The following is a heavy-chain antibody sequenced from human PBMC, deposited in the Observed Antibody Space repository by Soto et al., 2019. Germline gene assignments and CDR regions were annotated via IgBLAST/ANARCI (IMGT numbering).Heavy chain of an antibody. V-gene: IGHV4-59*08. J-gene: IGHJ4*02. CDR3: ARLSGDYFGWRYFDY. CDR1: GGSVSSYY. Sequence: SETLSLTCTVSGGSVSSYYWSWIRQSPGKGLEWIGYIYYSGSTKYKPSLKSRVTISVDTSKNHVSLKLSSVTAADAAVYFCARLSGDYFGWRYFDYWGQGTLVTVSS. CDR2: IYYSGST. D-gene: IGHD4-17*01.